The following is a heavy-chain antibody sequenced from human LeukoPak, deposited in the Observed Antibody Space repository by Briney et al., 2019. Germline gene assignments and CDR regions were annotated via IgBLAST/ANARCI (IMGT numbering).Heavy chain of an antibody. CDR1: GFTFSSYA. J-gene: IGHJ3*02. V-gene: IGHV3-30-3*01. Sequence: GSLRLSCAASGFTFSSYAMHWVRQAPGKGLEWVAVISYDGSNKYYADSVKGRFTISRDNSKNTLYLQMNSLRAEDTAVYYCAKDLDNWNFMDAFDIWGQGTMVTVSS. D-gene: IGHD1-1*01. CDR3: AKDLDNWNFMDAFDI. CDR2: ISYDGSNK.